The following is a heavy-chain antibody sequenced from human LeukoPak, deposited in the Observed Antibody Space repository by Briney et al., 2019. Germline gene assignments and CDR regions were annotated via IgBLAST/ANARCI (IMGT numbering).Heavy chain of an antibody. V-gene: IGHV1-2*02. D-gene: IGHD3-9*01. Sequence: ASVKVSCKASGYTLTGYYMHWVRQAPGQGLEWMGWINPNSGGTNYAQKFQGRVTMTRDTSISTAYMELSRLRSDDTAVYYCARDLSLIRYFDWLLLYYWGQGTLVTVSS. CDR3: ARDLSLIRYFDWLLLYY. J-gene: IGHJ4*02. CDR1: GYTLTGYY. CDR2: INPNSGGT.